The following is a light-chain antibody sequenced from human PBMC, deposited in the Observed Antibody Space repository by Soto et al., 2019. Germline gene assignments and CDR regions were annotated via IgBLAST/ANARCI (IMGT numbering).Light chain of an antibody. V-gene: IGKV2-30*01. CDR1: ESLLYNDGVTY. CDR3: MQGTHWPRT. J-gene: IGKJ1*01. Sequence: DVLMTQSPVSLPVGLGQPASISCRSSESLLYNDGVTYLNWFQQRPGQSPRRLIYRVSNRDSGVPDRFSGSGSGTNYTLKLSSVEAEDEGIYYYMQGTHWPRTFGQGTKVEVK. CDR2: RVS.